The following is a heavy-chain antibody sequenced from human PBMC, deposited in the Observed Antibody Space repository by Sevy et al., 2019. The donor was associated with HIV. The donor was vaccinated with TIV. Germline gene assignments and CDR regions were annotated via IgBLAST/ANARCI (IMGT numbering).Heavy chain of an antibody. CDR3: AKHRITMIVVVYYFDY. J-gene: IGHJ4*02. CDR2: ISGSGGST. Sequence: GGSLRLSCAASGFTFSSYAMSWVRQAPGKGLEWVSAISGSGGSTYYADSVKGRFTISGDNSKNTLYLQMNSLRAEDTAVYYCAKHRITMIVVVYYFDYWGQGTLVTVSS. CDR1: GFTFSSYA. D-gene: IGHD3-22*01. V-gene: IGHV3-23*01.